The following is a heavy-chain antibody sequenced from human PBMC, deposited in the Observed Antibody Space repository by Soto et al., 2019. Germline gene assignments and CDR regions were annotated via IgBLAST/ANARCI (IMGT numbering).Heavy chain of an antibody. J-gene: IGHJ6*02. CDR2: IWFDGSNK. V-gene: IGHV3-33*01. CDR3: TGGTNVMDV. Sequence: GGSLRLSCAASGNTFSKYGMHWVRQAPGKGLEWVAVIWFDGSNKYYADSVKGRFTISRDNSKNTLYLQMNSLRAEDTAVYYCTGGTNVMDVWGQGTTVTVSS. D-gene: IGHD1-7*01. CDR1: GNTFSKYG.